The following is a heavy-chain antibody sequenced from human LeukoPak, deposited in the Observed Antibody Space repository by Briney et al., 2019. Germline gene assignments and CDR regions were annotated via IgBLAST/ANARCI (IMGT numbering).Heavy chain of an antibody. Sequence: SETLSLTCAVSGYSISSGYYWGWIRQPPGKGLEWIGSIYHSGSTYYNPSLKSRVTMSVDTSKNQFSLKLSSVTAADTAVYYCAREGYCSSTSCYLLDYYYYYMDVWGKGTTVTVSS. V-gene: IGHV4-38-2*02. CDR1: GYSISSGYY. J-gene: IGHJ6*03. CDR2: IYHSGST. D-gene: IGHD2-2*01. CDR3: AREGYCSSTSCYLLDYYYYYMDV.